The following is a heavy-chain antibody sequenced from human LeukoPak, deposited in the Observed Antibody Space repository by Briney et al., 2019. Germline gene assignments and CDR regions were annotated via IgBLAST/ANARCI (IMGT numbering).Heavy chain of an antibody. CDR1: GGSFSGYY. V-gene: IGHV4-34*01. CDR3: ARSLQKYSSGWYY. D-gene: IGHD6-19*01. J-gene: IGHJ4*02. Sequence: PSETLSLTCAVYGGSFSGYYWSWIRQPPGKGLEWIGEINHSGSTNYNPSLKSRVTISADTSKNQFSLKLSSVTAADTAVYYCARSLQKYSSGWYYWGQGTLVTVSS. CDR2: INHSGST.